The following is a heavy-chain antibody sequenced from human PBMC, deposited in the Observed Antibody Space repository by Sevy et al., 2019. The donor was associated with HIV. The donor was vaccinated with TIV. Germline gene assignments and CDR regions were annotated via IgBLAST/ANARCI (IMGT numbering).Heavy chain of an antibody. Sequence: GSSLRLSCAASGFTFSSYWMSWVRQAPGKGLEWVANIKQDGSEKHYADSVKGRFTISRDNAKNSLYLQMISLRAEDTAVYYCARDQWWLHYIDYWGQGTLVTVSS. CDR2: IKQDGSEK. D-gene: IGHD2-15*01. CDR3: ARDQWWLHYIDY. V-gene: IGHV3-7*01. J-gene: IGHJ4*02. CDR1: GFTFSSYW.